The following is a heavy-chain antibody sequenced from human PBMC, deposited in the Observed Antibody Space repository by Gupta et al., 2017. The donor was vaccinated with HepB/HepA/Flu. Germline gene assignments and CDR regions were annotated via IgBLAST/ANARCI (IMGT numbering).Heavy chain of an antibody. CDR1: GFTFNNYG. V-gene: IGHV3-30*18. CDR3: AKEGRNYYYYMDV. CDR2: TLYDGINK. Sequence: QVQLVESGGGVVQPGRSLRLSCAASGFTFNNYGMHWVRQAPGKGLEWVAVTLYDGINKYYADSVKGRFTISRDNSKNTLYLQMNSLRAEDTAVYYCAKEGRNYYYYMDVWGKGTTVTVSS. J-gene: IGHJ6*03.